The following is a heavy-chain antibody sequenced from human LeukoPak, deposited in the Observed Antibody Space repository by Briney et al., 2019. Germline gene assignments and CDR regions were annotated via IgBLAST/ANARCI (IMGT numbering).Heavy chain of an antibody. V-gene: IGHV1-2*04. J-gene: IGHJ3*02. D-gene: IGHD5-12*01. CDR1: GYTFTGYY. CDR2: INPNSGGT. Sequence: ASVKVSCKASGYTFTGYYMHWVRQAPGQGLEWMGWINPNSGGTNYAQKFQGWVTMTRDTSISTAYMELSRLRSDDTAVYYCATGYSGYGPYDAFDIWGQGTMVTVSS. CDR3: ATGYSGYGPYDAFDI.